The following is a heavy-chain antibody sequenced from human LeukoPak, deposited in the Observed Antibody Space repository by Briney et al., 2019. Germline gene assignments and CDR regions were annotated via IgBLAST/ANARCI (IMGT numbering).Heavy chain of an antibody. CDR2: LRGDGTSA. CDR1: GFTFSSYW. D-gene: IGHD1-1*01. CDR3: AKSRSGSANWALQIFDN. V-gene: IGHV3-74*03. Sequence: GGSLRLSCAASGFTFSSYWMSWVRQVSGKGLVCVARLRGDGTSAMYADSVKGRFTISRDNSKNSLFVQMNSLRAEDTAVYFCAKSRSGSANWALQIFDNWGQGTLVTVSS. J-gene: IGHJ4*02.